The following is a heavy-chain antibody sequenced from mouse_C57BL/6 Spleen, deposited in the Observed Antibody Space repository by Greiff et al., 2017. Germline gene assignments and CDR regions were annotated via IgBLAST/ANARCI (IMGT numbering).Heavy chain of an antibody. J-gene: IGHJ4*01. Sequence: EVKLMESGGGLVQPGGSLSLSCAASGFTFTDFYMSWVRQPPGKALEWLGFIRNKANGYTTEYSASVKGRFTIPRDNSQSILYLQMSALIAEDSDTYYCTREYYYGNRRAMDYWGQGTSVTVSS. CDR3: TREYYYGNRRAMDY. CDR1: GFTFTDFY. V-gene: IGHV7-3*01. D-gene: IGHD1-1*01. CDR2: IRNKANGYTT.